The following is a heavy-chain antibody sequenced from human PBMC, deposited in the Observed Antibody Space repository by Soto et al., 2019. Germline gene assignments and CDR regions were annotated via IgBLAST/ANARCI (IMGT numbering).Heavy chain of an antibody. V-gene: IGHV5-51*01. J-gene: IGHJ4*02. CDR3: ARLRITMVRGATAPDY. D-gene: IGHD3-10*01. CDR2: IYPGDSDT. Sequence: GESLKISCKGSGYSFTSYWIGWVRQMPGKGLEWMGIIYPGDSDTRYSPSFQGQVTISADKSISTAYLQWSSLKASDTAMYYCARLRITMVRGATAPDYWGQGTLVTVSS. CDR1: GYSFTSYW.